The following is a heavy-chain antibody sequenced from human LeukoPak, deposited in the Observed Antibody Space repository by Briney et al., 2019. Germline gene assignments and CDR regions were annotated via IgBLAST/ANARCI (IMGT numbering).Heavy chain of an antibody. CDR3: AKGDSSGWYNWFDP. Sequence: GGSLRLSCAASGFTFSSYGMHWVRQAPGKGLEWVAVIWYDGSNKYYADSVKGRFTISRDNSKDTLYLQMNSLRAEDTAVYYCAKGDSSGWYNWFDPWGQETLVTVSS. D-gene: IGHD6-19*01. J-gene: IGHJ5*02. V-gene: IGHV3-33*06. CDR1: GFTFSSYG. CDR2: IWYDGSNK.